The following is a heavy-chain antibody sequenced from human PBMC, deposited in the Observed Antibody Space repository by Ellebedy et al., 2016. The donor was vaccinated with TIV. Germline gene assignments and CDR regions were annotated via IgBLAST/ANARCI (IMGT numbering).Heavy chain of an antibody. V-gene: IGHV1-46*01. D-gene: IGHD1-7*01. CDR1: GYTFTSYY. J-gene: IGHJ6*02. CDR2: INPSGGIT. Sequence: AASVKVSCKASGYTFTSYYMHWVRQAPGQGLEWMGIINPSGGITSYAQKVQGRVTMTRDTSTSTIYMELSRLSFEDTAVYYCASGGTIPLYYYDMDVWGQGTTVTVSS. CDR3: ASGGTIPLYYYDMDV.